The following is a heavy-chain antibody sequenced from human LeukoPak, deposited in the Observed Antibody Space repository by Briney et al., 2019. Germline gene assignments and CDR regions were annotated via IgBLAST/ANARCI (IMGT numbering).Heavy chain of an antibody. CDR3: ARGKPDSSSWYFDS. Sequence: GGSLRLSCAASGFTFSSHAMHWVRQAPGKGLEWVAVISYDGSNKYYADSVKGRFTISRDNSKNTLYLQMNSLRAEDTAVYYCARGKPDSSSWYFDSWGQGTLVTVPS. J-gene: IGHJ4*02. CDR1: GFTFSSHA. CDR2: ISYDGSNK. V-gene: IGHV3-30-3*01. D-gene: IGHD6-13*01.